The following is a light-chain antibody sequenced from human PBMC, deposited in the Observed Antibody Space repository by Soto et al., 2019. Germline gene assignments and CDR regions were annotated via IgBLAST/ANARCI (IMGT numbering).Light chain of an antibody. CDR1: QGVGTY. CDR3: HQRSTWPLT. Sequence: EIVLTQSPATLSLSPGERATLSYRASQGVGTYFAWYQQKPGQAPRLLIYESSNRAAGIPARFSGSGSGTDFTLTISSLEPEDFAVYYCHQRSTWPLTFGGGTKVEIK. J-gene: IGKJ4*01. CDR2: ESS. V-gene: IGKV3-11*01.